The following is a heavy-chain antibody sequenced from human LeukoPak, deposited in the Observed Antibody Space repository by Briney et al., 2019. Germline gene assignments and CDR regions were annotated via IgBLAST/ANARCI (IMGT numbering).Heavy chain of an antibody. D-gene: IGHD6-19*01. CDR1: AYTFTSYG. CDR3: ARDPPIERSGWEKVDY. Sequence: ASVKISCKASAYTFTSYGISWLRQDPGQGLEWMGWISAYNGNTNYAQKLQGRVTMTTDTSTSTAYMELRSLRSDDTAVYYCARDPPIERSGWEKVDYWGQGTLVTVSS. CDR2: ISAYNGNT. J-gene: IGHJ4*02. V-gene: IGHV1-18*01.